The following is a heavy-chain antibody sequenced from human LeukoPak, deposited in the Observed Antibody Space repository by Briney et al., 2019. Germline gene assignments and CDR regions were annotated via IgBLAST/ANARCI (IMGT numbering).Heavy chain of an antibody. V-gene: IGHV3-53*01. CDR3: ARDLGSSHDF. J-gene: IGHJ4*02. Sequence: PGGSLRFSCEASGFTVSDYYMNWVRQAPGEGLEWVSVVYSGGSTYHADSVKGRLTISRDKAKNTVYLQMNSLRAEDTAVYYCARDLGSSHDFWGQGTLVTVSS. D-gene: IGHD6-13*01. CDR2: VYSGGST. CDR1: GFTVSDYY.